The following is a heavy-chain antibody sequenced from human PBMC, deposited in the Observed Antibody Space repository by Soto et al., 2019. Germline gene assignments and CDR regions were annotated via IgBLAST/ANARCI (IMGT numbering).Heavy chain of an antibody. CDR1: GFTLSNYE. V-gene: IGHV3-48*03. CDR2: ISSAGGTI. Sequence: PGGSLRLSCAASGFTLSNYEMNWVRQAPGKGLEWFSYISSAGGTIYSADSVKGRFTMTRDTAKNSLYLQMDRLRPADTAVYYGARLPRPGGCVSWGKGILVTFPS. CDR3: ARLPRPGGCVS. J-gene: IGHJ4*02. D-gene: IGHD6-6*01.